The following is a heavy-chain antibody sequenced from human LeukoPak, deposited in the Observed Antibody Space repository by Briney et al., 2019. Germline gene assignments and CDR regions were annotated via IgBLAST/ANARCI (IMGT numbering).Heavy chain of an antibody. CDR1: GFTFSSYS. V-gene: IGHV3-21*01. J-gene: IGHJ4*02. CDR2: ISSSSSYI. CDR3: ARVVGTYTPFDY. Sequence: GGSLRLSCAASGFTFSSYSMNWVRQAPGKGLEWVSSISSSSSYIYYADSVKGRFTISRDNAKNSLYLQMNSLRAEDTAVYYCARVVGTYTPFDYWGQGTLVTVSS. D-gene: IGHD4-23*01.